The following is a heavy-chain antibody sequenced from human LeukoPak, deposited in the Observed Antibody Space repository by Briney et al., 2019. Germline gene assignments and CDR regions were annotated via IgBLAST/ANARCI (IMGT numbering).Heavy chain of an antibody. D-gene: IGHD3-3*01. J-gene: IGHJ3*02. CDR3: ASTSYYDFWSGDYAFDI. CDR2: INAGNGNT. CDR1: GYTFTSYG. Sequence: GSVKVSCKASGYTFTSYGISWVRQAPGQRLEWMGWINAGNGNTKYSQKFQGRVTITRDTSASTAYMELSSLRSEDTAVYYCASTSYYDFWSGDYAFDIWGQGTMVTVSS. V-gene: IGHV1-3*01.